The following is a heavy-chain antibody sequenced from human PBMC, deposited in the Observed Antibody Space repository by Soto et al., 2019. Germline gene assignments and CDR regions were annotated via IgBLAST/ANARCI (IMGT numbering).Heavy chain of an antibody. Sequence: QVQLVQSGAEVKKPGASVKVSCKASGYTFTSYDINWVRQATGQGLEWMGWMNPNSGNTGYAQKLQGRVTMTRNTSISTAYMELSSLRSEDTAVYYCARGRATYYDFWSGYSSKPNMDYWGQGTLVTVSS. CDR1: GYTFTSYD. CDR3: ARGRATYYDFWSGYSSKPNMDY. J-gene: IGHJ4*02. D-gene: IGHD3-3*01. V-gene: IGHV1-8*01. CDR2: MNPNSGNT.